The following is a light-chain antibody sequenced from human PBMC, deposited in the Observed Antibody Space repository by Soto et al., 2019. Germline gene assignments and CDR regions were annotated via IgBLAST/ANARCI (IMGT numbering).Light chain of an antibody. V-gene: IGKV3-20*01. Sequence: EIVLTQSPGTLSLSPWERATLSCRASQSVSSSYLAWYQQKPGQAPRLIIYGASSRATGIPDRFSGSGSGTDFTLTISSLQSEDFGVYYCQQYNNWPPITFGQGTRLEIK. J-gene: IGKJ5*01. CDR3: QQYNNWPPIT. CDR2: GAS. CDR1: QSVSSSY.